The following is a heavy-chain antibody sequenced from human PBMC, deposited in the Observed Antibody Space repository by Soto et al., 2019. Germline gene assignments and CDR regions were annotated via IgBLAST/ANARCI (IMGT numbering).Heavy chain of an antibody. CDR1: GFTFSSYG. D-gene: IGHD2-15*01. CDR2: IWYDGSNK. CDR3: ARGRGNVVVVAATPTRNFDY. V-gene: IGHV3-33*01. Sequence: GSLRLSCAASGFTFSSYGMHWVRQAPGKGLEWVAVIWYDGSNKYYADSVKGRFTISRDNSKNTLYLQMNSLRAEDTAVYYCARGRGNVVVVAATPTRNFDYWGQGTLVTVSS. J-gene: IGHJ4*02.